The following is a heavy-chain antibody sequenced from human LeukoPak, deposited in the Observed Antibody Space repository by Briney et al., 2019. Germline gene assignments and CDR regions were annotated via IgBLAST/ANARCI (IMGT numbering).Heavy chain of an antibody. D-gene: IGHD6-6*01. V-gene: IGHV3-23*01. CDR2: ISGSGGSR. CDR3: AKAGGSSPHLNWFDP. J-gene: IGHJ5*02. Sequence: GGSLRLSCAASGFTFSSYAMSWVRQAPGKGLEWVSAISGSGGSRYYADSVKGRFTISRDNSKNTLYLQMNSLRAEDTAVYYCAKAGGSSPHLNWFDPWGQGTLVTVSS. CDR1: GFTFSSYA.